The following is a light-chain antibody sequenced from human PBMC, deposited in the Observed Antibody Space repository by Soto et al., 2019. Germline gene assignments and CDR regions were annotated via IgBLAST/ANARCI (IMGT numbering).Light chain of an antibody. Sequence: DIQMTQSPSSRSPSVGDRVTITCRASRSISDWLAWYPQKPGNTPDRLNFDASNLKSGVSPRFSGSGSGTEFTPPIRRLQPDDVATYYCLHYSGHSWTFGQGTKVDIK. CDR3: LHYSGHSWT. CDR2: DAS. J-gene: IGKJ1*01. V-gene: IGKV1-5*01. CDR1: RSISDW.